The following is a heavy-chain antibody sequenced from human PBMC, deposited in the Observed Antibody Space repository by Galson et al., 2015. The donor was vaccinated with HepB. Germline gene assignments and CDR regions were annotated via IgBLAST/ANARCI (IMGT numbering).Heavy chain of an antibody. CDR2: INPSGGST. J-gene: IGHJ4*02. CDR3: ALNWNDEPSGDY. D-gene: IGHD1-20*01. V-gene: IGHV1-46*01. Sequence: SVKVSCKASGYTFTSYYMHWVRQAPGQGLEWMGIINPSGGSTSYAQKFQGRVTMTRDTSTSTVYMELSSLRSEDTAVYYCALNWNDEPSGDYWGQGTLVTVSS. CDR1: GYTFTSYY.